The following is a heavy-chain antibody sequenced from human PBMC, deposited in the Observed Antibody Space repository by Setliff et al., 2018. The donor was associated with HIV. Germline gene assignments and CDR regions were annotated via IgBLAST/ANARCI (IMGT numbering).Heavy chain of an antibody. J-gene: IGHJ3*02. CDR1: GYTFTGYY. D-gene: IGHD2-8*01. CDR3: ATKVYCTNGVCLDAFDI. Sequence: ASVKVSCKASGYTFTGYYMHWVRQAPGQGLEWMGRIIPNSGATNYAQKFQGRVTMTRDASISTAYMELSRLRSDDTAVYYCATKVYCTNGVCLDAFDIWGQGTMVTVSS. CDR2: IIPNSGAT. V-gene: IGHV1-2*06.